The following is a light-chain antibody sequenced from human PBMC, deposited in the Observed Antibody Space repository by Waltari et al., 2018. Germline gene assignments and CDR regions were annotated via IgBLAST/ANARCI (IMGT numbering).Light chain of an antibody. CDR1: QSVSSY. J-gene: IGKJ3*01. Sequence: EIVLTQSPVTLSLSPGESATLSYRASQSVSSYLAWYQQKPGQAPRLLIYDASNRASGIPARFSGSGSGTDFTLTISSLEPEDFAVYYCQQRDNWPPVGTFGPGTKVEIK. CDR2: DAS. CDR3: QQRDNWPPVGT. V-gene: IGKV3-11*01.